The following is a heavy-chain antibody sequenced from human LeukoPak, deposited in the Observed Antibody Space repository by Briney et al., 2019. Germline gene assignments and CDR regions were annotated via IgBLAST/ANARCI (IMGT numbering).Heavy chain of an antibody. CDR3: ARRGYCSVDSCFPFDY. Sequence: PGGSLRLSCAASGFTFSSNSMSWVRQAPGKGVEWVSYISGSSVTIYYADSVKGRFTISRDNAKNSLYLQMNSLRDEDTALYYCARRGYCSVDSCFPFDYWGQGSLVTVSS. CDR1: GFTFSSNS. V-gene: IGHV3-48*02. CDR2: ISGSSVTI. J-gene: IGHJ4*02. D-gene: IGHD2-15*01.